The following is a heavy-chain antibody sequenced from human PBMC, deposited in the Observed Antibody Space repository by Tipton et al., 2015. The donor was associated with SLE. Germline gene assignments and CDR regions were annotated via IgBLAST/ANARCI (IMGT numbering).Heavy chain of an antibody. V-gene: IGHV4-34*01. Sequence: TLSLTCTVSGGSINGGSFYWSWIRQPPGKGLEWIGEINHSGITNYNPSLKSRLTISVDTSKNQFSLKMRSVTAADTAVYYCARVGHSYYYYYMDVWDKGTTVTVSS. CDR2: INHSGIT. D-gene: IGHD1-26*01. J-gene: IGHJ6*03. CDR3: ARVGHSYYYYYMDV. CDR1: GGSINGGSFY.